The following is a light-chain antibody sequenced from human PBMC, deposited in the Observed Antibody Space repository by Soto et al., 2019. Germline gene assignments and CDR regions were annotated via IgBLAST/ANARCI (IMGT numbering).Light chain of an antibody. J-gene: IGKJ1*01. Sequence: DIQMTQSPSTLSASVGDRVTITCRASQSIGSWLAWYQQKPGKAPKVLTYDASSLQSGVPSRFSGSGSGTEFTLTISSLQPDDFATYYCQQNNSYWTFGQGTKVEIK. CDR2: DAS. CDR3: QQNNSYWT. V-gene: IGKV1-5*01. CDR1: QSIGSW.